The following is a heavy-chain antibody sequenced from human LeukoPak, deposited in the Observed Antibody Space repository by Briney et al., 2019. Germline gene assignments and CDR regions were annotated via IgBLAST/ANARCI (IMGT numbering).Heavy chain of an antibody. J-gene: IGHJ4*02. CDR1: GGSISSYY. CDR3: ARGLYGYSSSSGALDY. V-gene: IGHV4-59*01. D-gene: IGHD6-6*01. CDR2: IYYSGST. Sequence: PSETLSLTCTVSGGSISSYYWSWIRQPPGKGLEWFGYIYYSGSTNYNPSLKSRVTISVDTSKNQFSLKLSSVTAADTAVYYCARGLYGYSSSSGALDYWGQGTLVTVSS.